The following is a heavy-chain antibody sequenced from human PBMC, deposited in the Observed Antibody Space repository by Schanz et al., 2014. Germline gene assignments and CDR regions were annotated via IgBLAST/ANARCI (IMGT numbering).Heavy chain of an antibody. D-gene: IGHD2-2*01. CDR3: ARGQDHAKTGDL. J-gene: IGHJ5*02. V-gene: IGHV4-34*02. CDR1: GVSFSFYY. Sequence: QVHLQQWGAGLLQPSETLSLTCGVGGVSFSFYYWSWVRQPPGKGPGWIGDVHPGGTTNYNPSPSYRFPCPGDAPKTQFPLKLPCVTAADTAVYYCARGQDHAKTGDLWGRGTLVTISS. CDR2: VHPGGTT.